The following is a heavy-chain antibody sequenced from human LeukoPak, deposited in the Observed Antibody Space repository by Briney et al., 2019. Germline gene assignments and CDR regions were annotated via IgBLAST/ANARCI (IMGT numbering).Heavy chain of an antibody. CDR3: ARGGVGATVFTLNWFDP. CDR2: IIPIFGTA. CDR1: GGTFSCYA. J-gene: IGHJ5*02. V-gene: IGHV1-69*13. Sequence: SVKVSCKASGGTFSCYAISWVRQAPGQGLEWMGGIIPIFGTANYAQKFQGRVTITADESTSTAYMELSSLRSEDTAVYYCARGGVGATVFTLNWFDPWGQGTLVTVSS. D-gene: IGHD1-26*01.